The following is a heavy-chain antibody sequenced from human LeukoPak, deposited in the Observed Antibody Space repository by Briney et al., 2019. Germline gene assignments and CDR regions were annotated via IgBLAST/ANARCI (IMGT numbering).Heavy chain of an antibody. J-gene: IGHJ4*02. CDR2: INHSGST. CDR1: GGSFSGYY. Sequence: SETLSLTCAVYGGSFSGYYWSWIRQPPGKGLEWIGEINHSGSTNYNPSLKSRATISVDTSKNQFSLKLSSVTAADTAVYYCARDDRTYYYGSGSSAPDYWGQGTLVTVSS. V-gene: IGHV4-34*01. D-gene: IGHD3-10*01. CDR3: ARDDRTYYYGSGSSAPDY.